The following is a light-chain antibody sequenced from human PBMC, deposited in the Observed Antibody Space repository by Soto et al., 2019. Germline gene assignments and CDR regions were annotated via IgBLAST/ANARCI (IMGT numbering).Light chain of an antibody. J-gene: IGLJ3*02. CDR1: TSNIGRNY. CDR2: RND. V-gene: IGLV1-47*01. CDR3: AAWDASLSVGV. Sequence: QSVLTQPPSASGTPGQRVTISCSGSTSNIGRNYVYWYQQFPGTAPKLVIYRNDERPSGVPDRFSGSKAGTSASLAISGLRSEEEADYYCAAWDASLSVGVFGGGTKLTVL.